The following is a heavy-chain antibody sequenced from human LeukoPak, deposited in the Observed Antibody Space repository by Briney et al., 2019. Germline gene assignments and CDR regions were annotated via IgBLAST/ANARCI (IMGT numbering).Heavy chain of an antibody. J-gene: IGHJ4*02. D-gene: IGHD3-10*01. Sequence: GGSLRLSCTASGFTFGDYAMSWFRQAPGKGLEWVGFIRGKAYGGTTEYAASVKGRFTISRDDSKSIAYLQMNSLKTEDTAVYYCTTRITMVRGVIIHDYWGQGTLVTVSS. V-gene: IGHV3-49*03. CDR2: IRGKAYGGTT. CDR1: GFTFGDYA. CDR3: TTRITMVRGVIIHDY.